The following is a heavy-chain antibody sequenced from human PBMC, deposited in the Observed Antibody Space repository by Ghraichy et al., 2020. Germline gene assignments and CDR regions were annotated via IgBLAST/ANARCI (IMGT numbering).Heavy chain of an antibody. J-gene: IGHJ4*02. CDR3: VRVAVWPSEFIDY. CDR2: IYDSGSN. V-gene: IGHV4-30-2*01. Sequence: SETLSLTCAVSGDSMSSWGYSWGWILQPPGKGLEWVGYIYDSGSNYYNPSLKSRVTVSADRSNNQFSLKLSSMTAADTAVYYCVRVAVWPSEFIDYWGQGTLVTVSS. D-gene: IGHD3-16*01. CDR1: GDSMSSWGYS.